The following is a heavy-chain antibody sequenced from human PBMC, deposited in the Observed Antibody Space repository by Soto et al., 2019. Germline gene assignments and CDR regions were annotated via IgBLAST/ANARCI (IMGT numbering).Heavy chain of an antibody. CDR1: GDSMSSGDYY. CDR2: ISSRGTV. CDR3: ARGGRVSSRPIHS. Sequence: LSLTCNVSGDSMSSGDYYWSWIRQPPGKGLEWLADISSRGTVYYTPSLKGRHTISMVTSKNQFSLRLRSVTAADTAVYFCARGGRVSSRPIHSWGQGTLVTVSS. V-gene: IGHV4-30-4*01. J-gene: IGHJ4*02. D-gene: IGHD1-26*01.